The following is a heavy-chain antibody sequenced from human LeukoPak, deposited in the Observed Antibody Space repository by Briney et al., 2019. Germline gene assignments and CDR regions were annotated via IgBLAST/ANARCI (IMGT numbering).Heavy chain of an antibody. V-gene: IGHV4-59*01. CDR3: ARGYWGPRYYYFDY. CDR1: GGSISSYY. J-gene: IGHJ4*02. CDR2: IYYSGST. Sequence: SETLSLTCTVSGGSISSYYWSWIRQPPGKGLEWIGYIYYSGSTNYNPSLKSRVTISVDTSKNQFSLKLSSVTAADTAVYYCARGYWGPRYYYFDYWGQGTLVTVSS. D-gene: IGHD7-27*01.